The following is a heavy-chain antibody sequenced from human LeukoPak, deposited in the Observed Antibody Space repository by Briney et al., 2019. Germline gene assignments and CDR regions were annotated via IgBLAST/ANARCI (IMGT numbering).Heavy chain of an antibody. D-gene: IGHD2-15*01. Sequence: GGSLSLSCAASGFTFSSYWMHWVRQAPGKGLVWVSRINSDGSSTSYADSVKGRFTISRDNAKNTLYLQMNSLRAEDTAVYYCARACSGGSCYSDWGQGTLSPSPQ. CDR1: GFTFSSYW. J-gene: IGHJ4*02. CDR2: INSDGSST. CDR3: ARACSGGSCYSD. V-gene: IGHV3-74*01.